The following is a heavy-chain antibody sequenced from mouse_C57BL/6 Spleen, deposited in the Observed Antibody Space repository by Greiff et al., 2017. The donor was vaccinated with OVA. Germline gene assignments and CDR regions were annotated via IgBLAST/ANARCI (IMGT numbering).Heavy chain of an antibody. J-gene: IGHJ2*01. CDR2: ISYDGSN. CDR3: ARDDYDDGFFDY. Sequence: VQLKESGPGLVKPSQSLSLTCSVTGYSITSGYYWNWIRQFPGNKLEWMGYISYDGSNNYNPSLKNRISITRDTSKNQFFLKLNSVTTEDTATYYCARDDYDDGFFDYWGQGTTLTVSS. D-gene: IGHD2-4*01. CDR1: GYSITSGYY. V-gene: IGHV3-6*01.